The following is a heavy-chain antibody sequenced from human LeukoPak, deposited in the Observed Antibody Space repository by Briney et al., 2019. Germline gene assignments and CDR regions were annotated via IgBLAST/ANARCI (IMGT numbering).Heavy chain of an antibody. V-gene: IGHV3-21*01. CDR3: ARDGDYYDSSGYWSNAFDI. Sequence: GGSLRLSCAASGFTFSSFSMNWVRQAPGKGLEWVSSISSSSRYKYYADSVKGRFTISRDDAKDSLYLQMNSLRAEDTAVYYCARDGDYYDSSGYWSNAFDIWGQGTMVTVSS. CDR1: GFTFSSFS. CDR2: ISSSSRYK. D-gene: IGHD3-22*01. J-gene: IGHJ3*02.